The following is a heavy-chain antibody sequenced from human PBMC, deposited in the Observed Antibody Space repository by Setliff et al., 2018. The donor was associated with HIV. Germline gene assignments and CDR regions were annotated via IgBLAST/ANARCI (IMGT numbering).Heavy chain of an antibody. D-gene: IGHD2-2*01. Sequence: SETLSLTCAVYVGSFSGHYWIWIRQPPGKGLEWIGETNPSGSTKYNPSLKSRVTISVDRSKNQFSLKLTSVIAADTAVYYSASHVVIPSAVRGGFDYWGQGTLVTVSS. V-gene: IGHV4-34*01. CDR1: VGSFSGHY. CDR2: TNPSGST. J-gene: IGHJ4*02. CDR3: ASHVVIPSAVRGGFDY.